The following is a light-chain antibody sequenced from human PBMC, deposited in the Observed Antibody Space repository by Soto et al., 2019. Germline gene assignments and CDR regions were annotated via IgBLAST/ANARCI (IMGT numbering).Light chain of an antibody. V-gene: IGLV2-18*02. Sequence: QSALTQPPSVSASPGQSVTISCTGTSSDVGSYDRVSWYQQPPGTAPKLMIYEVSNRPSGVPDRFSGSKSGNTASLTISGLQAEDEADYFCASYTTSSALVVFGGGTKLTV. CDR2: EVS. J-gene: IGLJ2*01. CDR1: SSDVGSYDR. CDR3: ASYTTSSALVV.